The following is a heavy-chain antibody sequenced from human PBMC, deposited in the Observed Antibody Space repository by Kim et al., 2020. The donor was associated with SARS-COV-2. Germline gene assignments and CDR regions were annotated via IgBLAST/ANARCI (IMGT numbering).Heavy chain of an antibody. CDR3: ARSGSVVAAFGPQYNWFDP. D-gene: IGHD2-15*01. V-gene: IGHV1-8*01. J-gene: IGHJ5*02. CDR2: MNPNSGNT. Sequence: ASVKVSCKASGYTFTSYDINWVRQATGQGLEWMGWMNPNSGNTGYAQKFQGRVTMTRNTSISTAYMELSSLRSEDTAVYYCARSGSVVAAFGPQYNWFDPWGQGTLVTVSS. CDR1: GYTFTSYD.